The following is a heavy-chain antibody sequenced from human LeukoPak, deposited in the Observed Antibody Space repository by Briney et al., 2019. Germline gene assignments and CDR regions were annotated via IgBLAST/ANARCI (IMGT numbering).Heavy chain of an antibody. V-gene: IGHV4-59*01. CDR3: ARFGRGSSWYYFDY. J-gene: IGHJ4*02. CDR2: IYYSGST. D-gene: IGHD6-13*01. CDR1: GGSISSYY. Sequence: SETLSLTCTVSGGSISSYYWCWIRQPPGQGLERVGYIYYSGSTNYNPYHKSRVTISVDTSKTQFSLKLSSVTAADTAVYYCARFGRGSSWYYFDYWGQGTLVTVSS.